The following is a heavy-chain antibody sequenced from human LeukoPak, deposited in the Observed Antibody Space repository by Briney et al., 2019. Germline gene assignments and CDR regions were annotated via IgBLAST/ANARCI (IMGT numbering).Heavy chain of an antibody. CDR3: ARDLPHFDERYYYYGMDV. D-gene: IGHD3-9*01. CDR2: ISAYNGNT. CDR1: GYTFTSYG. V-gene: IGHV1-18*01. Sequence: ASVTVSCTASGYTFTSYGISWVRQAPGQGLEWMGWISAYNGNTNYAQKLQGRVTMTTDTSTSTAYMELRSLRSDDTAVYYCARDLPHFDERYYYYGMDVWGQGTTVTVSS. J-gene: IGHJ6*02.